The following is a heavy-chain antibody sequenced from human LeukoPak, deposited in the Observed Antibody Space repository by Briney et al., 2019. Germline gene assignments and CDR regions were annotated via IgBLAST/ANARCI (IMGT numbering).Heavy chain of an antibody. Sequence: SETLSLTCTVSGGSISSYYWSWIRQPPGKGLEWIGYIYYSGSTNYNPSLKSRVTISVDTSKNQFSLKPSSVTAADTAVYYCARARGSAFDIWGQGTMVTVSS. V-gene: IGHV4-59*01. CDR2: IYYSGST. CDR1: GGSISSYY. J-gene: IGHJ3*02. CDR3: ARARGSAFDI. D-gene: IGHD2-15*01.